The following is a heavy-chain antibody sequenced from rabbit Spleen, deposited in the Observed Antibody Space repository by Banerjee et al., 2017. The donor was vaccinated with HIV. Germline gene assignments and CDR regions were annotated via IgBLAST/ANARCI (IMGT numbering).Heavy chain of an antibody. D-gene: IGHD7-1*01. CDR3: VREAGYAGYGDGNL. CDR2: IDTSGGDT. CDR1: GFDFTSTYY. J-gene: IGHJ4*01. V-gene: IGHV1S40*01. Sequence: QQLVESGGGLVKPGASLTLTCKASGFDFTSTYYMCWVRQAPGKGLELIACIDTSGGDTAYATWAKGRFTISKTSSTTVTLQLNSLTAADTATYFCVREAGYAGYGDGNLWGPGTLVTV.